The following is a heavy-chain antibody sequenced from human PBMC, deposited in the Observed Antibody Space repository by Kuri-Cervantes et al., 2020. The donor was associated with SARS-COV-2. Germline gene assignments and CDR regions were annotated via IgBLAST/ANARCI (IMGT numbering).Heavy chain of an antibody. V-gene: IGHV4-30-4*01. CDR3: ARRYDFWSGYLAMDV. Sequence: SETLSLTCTVSGGSISSGDYYWSWIRQPPGKGLEWIGYIYYSGSTYYNPSLKSRVTISVDMSKNQFSLKLSSVTAADTAVYYCARRYDFWSGYLAMDVWGQGTTVTVSS. CDR1: GGSISSGDYY. D-gene: IGHD3-3*01. J-gene: IGHJ6*02. CDR2: IYYSGST.